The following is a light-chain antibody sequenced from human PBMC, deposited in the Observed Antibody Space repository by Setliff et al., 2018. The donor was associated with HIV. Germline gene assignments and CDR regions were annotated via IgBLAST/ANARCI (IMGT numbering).Light chain of an antibody. Sequence: SYELTQPPSVSVSPGQTATITCSGDALSNEYAYWYQQKPGQAPVLVIYKDIERPSGIPERVSSSKSGTTVTLTISGVQAEDEADYYCQSADSSGSYVFGTGTKAT. J-gene: IGLJ1*01. V-gene: IGLV3-25*03. CDR1: ALSNEY. CDR2: KDI. CDR3: QSADSSGSYV.